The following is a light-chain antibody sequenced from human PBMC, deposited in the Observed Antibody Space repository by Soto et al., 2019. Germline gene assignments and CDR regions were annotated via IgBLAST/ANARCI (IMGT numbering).Light chain of an antibody. V-gene: IGLV2-23*02. CDR2: EVN. Sequence: QSALTQPASVSGSPGQSITISCTGTSSDVGSYNLVSWYQQHPGKAPKLMISEVNKRPSGVSDRFSGSKSGNTASLTISGLQAEDEADYHCCSHAGSSTLDVFGTGTKLTVL. CDR3: CSHAGSSTLDV. CDR1: SSDVGSYNL. J-gene: IGLJ1*01.